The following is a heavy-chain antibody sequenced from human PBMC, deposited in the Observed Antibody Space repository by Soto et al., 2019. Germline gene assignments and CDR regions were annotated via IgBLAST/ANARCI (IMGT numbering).Heavy chain of an antibody. CDR2: IWYDGSNK. D-gene: IGHD3-22*01. V-gene: IGHV3-33*01. Sequence: QVQLVESGGGVVQPVRSLRLSGAASGCTFSSYGMHWVRQAPGKGLEWVAVIWYDGSNKYYADSVKGRFTISRDNSKNTLYLQMNSLRAEDTAVYYCARGLYYYDSSGYYYDYWGPGTLVTVSS. CDR3: ARGLYYYDSSGYYYDY. J-gene: IGHJ4*02. CDR1: GCTFSSYG.